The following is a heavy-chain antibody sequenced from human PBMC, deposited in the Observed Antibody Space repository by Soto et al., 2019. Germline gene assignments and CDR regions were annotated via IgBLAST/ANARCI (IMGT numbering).Heavy chain of an antibody. D-gene: IGHD5-12*01. Sequence: SETLSLTCAVPGGSISSSNWWSWVRQPPGKGLEWIGEIYHSGSTNYNPSLKSRVTISVDKSKNQFSLKLSSVTAADTAVYYCASVKRGYSGYAVVGGFDYWCQGTLVT. J-gene: IGHJ4*02. CDR2: IYHSGST. CDR1: GGSISSSNW. CDR3: ASVKRGYSGYAVVGGFDY. V-gene: IGHV4-4*02.